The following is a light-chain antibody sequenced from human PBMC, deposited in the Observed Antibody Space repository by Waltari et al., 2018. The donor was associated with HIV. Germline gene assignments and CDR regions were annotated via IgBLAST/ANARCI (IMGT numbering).Light chain of an antibody. CDR3: QAWDSSTAK. CDR1: KLGDKY. V-gene: IGLV3-1*01. J-gene: IGLJ3*02. Sequence: SYELTQPPSVSVSPGQTASITCSGDKLGDKYASWYQQKPGQSPVLVVYQDTKRPSGIPERFSGSNSENTATLTISGTQAMDEADYYCQAWDSSTAKFGGGTKLTVL. CDR2: QDT.